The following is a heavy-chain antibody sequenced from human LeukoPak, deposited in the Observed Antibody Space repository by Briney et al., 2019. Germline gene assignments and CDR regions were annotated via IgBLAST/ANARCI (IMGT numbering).Heavy chain of an antibody. D-gene: IGHD4-11*01. V-gene: IGHV3-43*01. CDR1: GFSVSRYA. J-gene: IGHJ4*02. CDR3: AKDITPSSKYGYFDY. Sequence: GGSLRLSCAASGFSVSRYAMSWVRQAPGKGLEWVALISWDGGSTYYADSVKGRFTISRDNSKNSLYLQMNSLRTEDTALYYCAKDITPSSKYGYFDYWGQGTLVTASS. CDR2: ISWDGGST.